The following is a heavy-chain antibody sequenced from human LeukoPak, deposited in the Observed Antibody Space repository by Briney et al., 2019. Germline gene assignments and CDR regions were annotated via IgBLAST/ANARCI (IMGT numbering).Heavy chain of an antibody. Sequence: GGSLRLSWAASGFTFSRYEMNWVPQAPGKGLEWVSYICSSGSTIYYADSVKGRFTISRDNAKNSLYLQMNSLRAEDTAVYYCARDPSLAVAGFFDYWGQGTLVTVSS. CDR2: ICSSGSTI. J-gene: IGHJ4*02. V-gene: IGHV3-48*03. CDR3: ARDPSLAVAGFFDY. CDR1: GFTFSRYE. D-gene: IGHD6-19*01.